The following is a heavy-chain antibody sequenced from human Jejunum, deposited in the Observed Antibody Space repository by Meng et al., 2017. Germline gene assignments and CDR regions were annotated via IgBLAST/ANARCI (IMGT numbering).Heavy chain of an antibody. CDR2: IYHSGTT. CDR1: GFSISSAWY. D-gene: IGHD1-26*01. Sequence: SETLSLTCVVSGFSISSAWYWGWIRQPPGKGLEWSGSIYHSGTTYYNPSLKSRVTISLDASKNQFSLRLSSVTAADTAVYFCARGAGSYSPFDYWGQGTLVTVSS. J-gene: IGHJ4*02. CDR3: ARGAGSYSPFDY. V-gene: IGHV4-38-2*01.